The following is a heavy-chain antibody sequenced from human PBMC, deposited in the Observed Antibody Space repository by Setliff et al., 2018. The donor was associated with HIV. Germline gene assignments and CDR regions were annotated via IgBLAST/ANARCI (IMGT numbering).Heavy chain of an antibody. CDR3: AKEQVPAAIQFHYYYMDV. J-gene: IGHJ6*03. Sequence: GGSLRLSCAASGFTFSNAWMSWVRQAPGKGLEWVGRIQSKTDGGATDYAAPVKGRFTISRDDSQNTLFLQMNSLRAEDTAVYYCAKEQVPAAIQFHYYYMDVWGKGTTVTVSS. D-gene: IGHD2-2*01. CDR1: GFTFSNAW. CDR2: IQSKTDGGAT. V-gene: IGHV3-15*01.